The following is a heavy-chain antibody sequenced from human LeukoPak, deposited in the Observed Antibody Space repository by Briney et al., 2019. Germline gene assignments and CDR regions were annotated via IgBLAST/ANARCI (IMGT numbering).Heavy chain of an antibody. CDR1: GFTFSDYY. Sequence: GGSLRLSCAASGFTFSDYYMSWIRQAPGKGLEWVSFISSSAGYTNYADSVKGRFTISRDNAKNSLYLQMNSLRAEDTAVYYCARPTVRGVITYCSQGTLVTVSS. CDR3: ARPTVRGVITY. D-gene: IGHD3-10*01. J-gene: IGHJ4*02. V-gene: IGHV3-11*06. CDR2: ISSSAGYT.